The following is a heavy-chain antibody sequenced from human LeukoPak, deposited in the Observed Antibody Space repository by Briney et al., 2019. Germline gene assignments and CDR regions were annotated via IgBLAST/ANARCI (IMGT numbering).Heavy chain of an antibody. CDR1: GYTFTSYG. V-gene: IGHV1-18*01. CDR3: ARAAIAAAGTLGGFDP. CDR2: ISAYNGNT. Sequence: GASVKVSCKVSGYTFTSYGISWVRQAPGQGLEWMGWISAYNGNTNYAQKLQGRVTMTTDTSTSTAYMELRSLRSDDTAVYYCARAAIAAAGTLGGFDPWGQGTLVTVSS. D-gene: IGHD6-13*01. J-gene: IGHJ5*02.